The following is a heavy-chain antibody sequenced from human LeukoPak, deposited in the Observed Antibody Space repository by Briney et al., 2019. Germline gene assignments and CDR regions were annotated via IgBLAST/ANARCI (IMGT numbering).Heavy chain of an antibody. Sequence: GGSLRLSCAASGFTFSSYEMNWVRQAPGKGLEWVSYISSSGSTIYYADSVKGRFTISRDNAKNRLYLQMNSLGAEDTAVYYCASTIGSAGTQYWGQGTLVTVSS. CDR3: ASTIGSAGTQY. CDR1: GFTFSSYE. D-gene: IGHD6-13*01. CDR2: ISSSGSTI. J-gene: IGHJ4*02. V-gene: IGHV3-48*03.